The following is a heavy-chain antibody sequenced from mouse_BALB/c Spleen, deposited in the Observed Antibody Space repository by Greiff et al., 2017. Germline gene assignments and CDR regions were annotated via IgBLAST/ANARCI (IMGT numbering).Heavy chain of an antibody. D-gene: IGHD1-1*01. CDR3: ARVGYYGSSTWYFDV. Sequence: EVKLKESGPSLVKPSQTLSLTCSVTGDSITSGYWNWIRKFPGNKLEYMGYISYSGSTYYNPSLKSRISITRDTSKNQYYLQLNSVTTEDTATYYCARVGYYGSSTWYFDVWGAGTTVTVSS. CDR2: ISYSGST. CDR1: GDSITSGY. J-gene: IGHJ1*01. V-gene: IGHV3-8*02.